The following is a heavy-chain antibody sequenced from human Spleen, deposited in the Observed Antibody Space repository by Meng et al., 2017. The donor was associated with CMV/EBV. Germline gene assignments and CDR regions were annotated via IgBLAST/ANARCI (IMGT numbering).Heavy chain of an antibody. D-gene: IGHD3-10*01. CDR1: GLTFRDQW. CDR3: ARELRGSGDY. V-gene: IGHV3-74*01. Sequence: GESLKIACVVSGLTFRDQWMHWVRQVLGKGLVWVSRINGDGTYASYAASVKGRFTSTRDNAKNTLYPQMNSLRDDDTAVYYCARELRGSGDYWDQGTLVSVSS. J-gene: IGHJ4*02. CDR2: INGDGTYA.